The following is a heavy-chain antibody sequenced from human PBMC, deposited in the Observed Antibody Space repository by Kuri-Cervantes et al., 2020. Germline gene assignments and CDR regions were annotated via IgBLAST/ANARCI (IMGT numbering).Heavy chain of an antibody. J-gene: IGHJ6*02. D-gene: IGHD3-10*01. V-gene: IGHV4-61*08. CDR3: ARDAPGSGLYYYYGMDV. Sequence: GSLRLSCTVSGGSISSGGYYWSWIRQHPGKGLEWIGYIYYSGSTNYNPSLKSRVTISVDTSKNQFSLKPSSVTAADTAVYYCARDAPGSGLYYYYGMDVWGQGTTVTVSS. CDR1: GGSISSGGYY. CDR2: IYYSGST.